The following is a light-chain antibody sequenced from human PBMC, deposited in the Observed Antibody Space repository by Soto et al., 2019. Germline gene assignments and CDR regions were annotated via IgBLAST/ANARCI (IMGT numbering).Light chain of an antibody. CDR2: DAS. CDR3: QQYHTWPPIT. J-gene: IGKJ5*01. V-gene: IGKV3-11*01. CDR1: QSVSRH. Sequence: IVWTQSPATLSRSPGERATLSCRASQSVSRHLAWYQQKPGQAPRLLIYDASNRATGIPARFSGSGSGTDFTLSISSLQPGDVGIYSCQQYHTWPPITFGQGTRLEIK.